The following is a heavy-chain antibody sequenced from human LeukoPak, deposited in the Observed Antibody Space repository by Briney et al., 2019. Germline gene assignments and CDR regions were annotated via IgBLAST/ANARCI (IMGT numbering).Heavy chain of an antibody. Sequence: SETLSLTCAVYGGSFSGYYWSWIRQPPGKGLEWIGEINHSGSTNYNPSLKSRVTISVDTSNNQFSLKLSSVTAADTAVYYCARQRGWRYAAFDIWGQGTMVTVSS. CDR1: GGSFSGYY. CDR2: INHSGST. J-gene: IGHJ3*02. CDR3: ARQRGWRYAAFDI. D-gene: IGHD2-2*01. V-gene: IGHV4-34*01.